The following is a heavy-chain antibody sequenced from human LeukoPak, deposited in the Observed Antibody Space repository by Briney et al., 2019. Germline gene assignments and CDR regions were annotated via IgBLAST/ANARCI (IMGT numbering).Heavy chain of an antibody. V-gene: IGHV4-34*01. J-gene: IGHJ5*02. CDR1: GGSFSGYY. Sequence: SETLSLTCAGYGGSFSGYYWSWIRQPPGKGLEWIGEINHSGSTNYNPSLKSRVTISVDTSKNQFSLKLSSVTAADTAVYYCARGRFDPWGQGTLVTVSS. CDR2: INHSGST. CDR3: ARGRFDP.